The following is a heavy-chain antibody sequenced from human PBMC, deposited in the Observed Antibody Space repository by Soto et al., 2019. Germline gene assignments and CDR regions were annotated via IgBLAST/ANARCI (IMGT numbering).Heavy chain of an antibody. CDR2: ISYDGSDK. D-gene: IGHD5-18*01. CDR3: ARDTGPNGYNYYYFGMDV. J-gene: IGHJ6*02. V-gene: IGHV3-30-3*01. Sequence: QVHLVESGGGVVQPGRSLRLSCAASGFTFSNYAIRWVRQAPGKGLEWVAVISYDGSDKYNANSVKGRFTISRDNSKNTLYLQMNSLRAEDTAVYYCARDTGPNGYNYYYFGMDVWGQGTTVTVSS. CDR1: GFTFSNYA.